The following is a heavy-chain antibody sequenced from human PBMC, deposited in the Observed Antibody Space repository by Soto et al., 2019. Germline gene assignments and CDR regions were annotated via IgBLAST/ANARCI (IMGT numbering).Heavy chain of an antibody. J-gene: IGHJ4*02. Sequence: EVQLVESGGGLVQPGGSLRLSCAASGFTFSNYWMHWVRQAPGKGPVWVSRINTDGSTTNYADSVKGRFTISRDNAKNTLYLQTNSLGAEDTAVYYWAREVGGYASHWGQGTLVTVSS. CDR1: GFTFSNYW. D-gene: IGHD3-16*01. CDR2: INTDGSTT. CDR3: AREVGGYASH. V-gene: IGHV3-74*01.